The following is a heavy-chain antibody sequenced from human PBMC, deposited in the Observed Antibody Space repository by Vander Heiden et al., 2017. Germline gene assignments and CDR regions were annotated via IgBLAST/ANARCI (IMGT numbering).Heavy chain of an antibody. V-gene: IGHV3-9*01. D-gene: IGHD3-22*01. CDR1: GSTFDDYA. Sequence: EVHLVESGGGVLKAGRSLRLSCAASGSTFDDYAMHGLRQAPGKGLECILGLNWNSHSIGSAVSWNCRFTISRDNAKNSLDPQLNSLSADATDLYYCAEEERLNWYGYFYFDSWGQG. CDR2: LNWNSHSI. CDR3: AEEERLNWYGYFYFDS. J-gene: IGHJ4*02.